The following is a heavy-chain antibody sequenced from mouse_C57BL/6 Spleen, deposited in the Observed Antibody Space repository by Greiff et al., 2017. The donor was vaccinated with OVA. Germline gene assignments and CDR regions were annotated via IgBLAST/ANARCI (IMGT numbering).Heavy chain of an antibody. J-gene: IGHJ1*03. CDR3: ARTYYYGSSYGYCDV. D-gene: IGHD1-1*01. CDR1: GFTFSDYY. Sequence: EVMLVESGGGLVQPGGSLKLSCAASGFTFSDYYMYWVRQTPEKRLEWVAYISNGGGSTYYPDTVKGRFTISRDNATNTLYLQMSRLKAEDTAMYYGARTYYYGSSYGYCDVWGTGTTVTVSS. CDR2: ISNGGGST. V-gene: IGHV5-12*01.